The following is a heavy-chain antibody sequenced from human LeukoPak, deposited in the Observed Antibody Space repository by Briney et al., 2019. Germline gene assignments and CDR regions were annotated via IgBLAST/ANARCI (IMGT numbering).Heavy chain of an antibody. CDR2: ISAYNGNT. CDR3: ARRSTYYYDSSGYLHAFDV. Sequence: ASVKVSCKASGYTFTSYGISWVRQAPGQGLEWMGWISAYNGNTNYAQKLQGRVTMTTDTSTSTAYMELRSLRSDDTAVYYCARRSTYYYDSSGYLHAFDVWGQGTMVTVSS. V-gene: IGHV1-18*01. J-gene: IGHJ3*01. D-gene: IGHD3-22*01. CDR1: GYTFTSYG.